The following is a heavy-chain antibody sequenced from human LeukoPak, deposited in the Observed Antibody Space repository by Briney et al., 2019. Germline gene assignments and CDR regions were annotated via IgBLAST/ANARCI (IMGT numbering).Heavy chain of an antibody. D-gene: IGHD1-1*01. J-gene: IGHJ4*02. V-gene: IGHV3-74*01. CDR1: GFSFTTYW. Sequence: PGGSLRLSCAASGFSFTTYWLQWVRQAPGKGLVWVSRISFDGRRTDYADSVKGRFTVSRDNAKSTLYLQMSSLTADDTAVYYCTRAGSYRSDYWGQGTLVTVSS. CDR2: ISFDGRRT. CDR3: TRAGSYRSDY.